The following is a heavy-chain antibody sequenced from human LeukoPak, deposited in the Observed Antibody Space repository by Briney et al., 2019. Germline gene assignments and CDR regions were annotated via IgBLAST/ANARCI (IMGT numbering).Heavy chain of an antibody. CDR2: IYYTGIT. CDR3: ARLRARGGPYYMDV. D-gene: IGHD3-10*01. Sequence: SETLTLTCTASGGSINNYYWSWIRQPPGKGLEWLGYIYYTGITNYNPSLKSRVTISVNTSTNHFSLQLSTMTAADTAADYCARLRARGGPYYMDVWGKGTTVTVSS. V-gene: IGHV4-59*08. J-gene: IGHJ6*03. CDR1: GGSINNYY.